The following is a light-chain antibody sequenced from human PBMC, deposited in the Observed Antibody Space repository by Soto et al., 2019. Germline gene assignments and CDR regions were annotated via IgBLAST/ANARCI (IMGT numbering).Light chain of an antibody. V-gene: IGKV1-12*01. Sequence: DIQMTQSPSSVSASVGDRVTITCRASQGISSRLAWYQQKPGKAPNLLIYAASHLQSGVPSSFSGSGSETDFTLTIGSLQPEDFATYYCQQANSFPLTFGGGTKVEIK. CDR2: AAS. J-gene: IGKJ4*01. CDR3: QQANSFPLT. CDR1: QGISSR.